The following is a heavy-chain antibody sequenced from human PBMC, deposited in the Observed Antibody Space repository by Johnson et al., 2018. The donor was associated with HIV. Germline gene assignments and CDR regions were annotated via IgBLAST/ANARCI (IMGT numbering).Heavy chain of an antibody. CDR3: AREQERRFFDWLPHRNDALDL. V-gene: IGHV3-74*01. D-gene: IGHD3-9*01. J-gene: IGHJ3*01. CDR1: GFTFSSYW. Sequence: VQLVESGGGLVQPGGSLRLSCAASGFTFSSYWMHWVRQAPGKGLVWVSRINSDGSGTSHADSVKGRFTISRDNARNTLYLQMNSLRAEDTAVYYCAREQERRFFDWLPHRNDALDLWGQGTMVTVSS. CDR2: INSDGSGT.